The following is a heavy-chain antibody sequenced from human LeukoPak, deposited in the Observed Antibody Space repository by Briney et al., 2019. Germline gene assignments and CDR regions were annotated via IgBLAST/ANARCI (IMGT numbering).Heavy chain of an antibody. CDR1: GYTFTSYY. CDR3: ARERGTYDSSGYYYSRWDNWFDP. CDR2: INPSGGST. J-gene: IGHJ5*02. V-gene: IGHV1-46*01. Sequence: ASVKVSCKASGYTFTSYYMHWVRQAPGQGLEWMGIINPSGGSTSYAQKFQGRVTMTRDMSTSTVYMELSSLRSEDTAVCYCARERGTYDSSGYYYSRWDNWFDPWGQGTLVTVSS. D-gene: IGHD3-22*01.